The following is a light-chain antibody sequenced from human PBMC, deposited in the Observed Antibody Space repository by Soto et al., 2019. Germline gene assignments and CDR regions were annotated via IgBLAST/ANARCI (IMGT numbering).Light chain of an antibody. CDR2: GTS. Sequence: EMVMTQSPATLSVSPGERATLSCRASQSVSSNLAWYQQKPGQAPRLLIYGTSTRATGIPARFSGSGSGTEFTLTISSLQSEDFAVYYCQQYNNWTPGTFGQGTKVEIK. CDR1: QSVSSN. J-gene: IGKJ1*01. V-gene: IGKV3-15*01. CDR3: QQYNNWTPGT.